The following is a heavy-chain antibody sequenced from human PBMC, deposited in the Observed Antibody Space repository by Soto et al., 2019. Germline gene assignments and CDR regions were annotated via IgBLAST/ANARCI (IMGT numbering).Heavy chain of an antibody. CDR3: ARGFNSGYSYGNLWY. Sequence: ASVKVSCKASGYTFTSYAMHWVRQAPGQRLEWMGWINAGNGNTGYAQKFQGRVTMTRNTSISTAYMELSSLRSEDTAVYYCARGFNSGYSYGNLWYWGQGTLVTVSS. D-gene: IGHD5-18*01. CDR2: INAGNGNT. V-gene: IGHV1-3*01. CDR1: GYTFTSYA. J-gene: IGHJ4*02.